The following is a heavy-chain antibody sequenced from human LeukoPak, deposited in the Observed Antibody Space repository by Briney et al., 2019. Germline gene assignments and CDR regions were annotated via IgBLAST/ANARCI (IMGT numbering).Heavy chain of an antibody. Sequence: GRSLRLSCAPSGYSFSDHGITWVRQTPGKWLQWVSTINGLGDNPSYAETAKGRFTVYRDNSKNTVYLQMNRLRAEDTAIYYCAKVSICYGCYFDYWGPGIPVTVSS. CDR2: INGLGDNP. J-gene: IGHJ4*02. V-gene: IGHV3-23*01. D-gene: IGHD3-10*02. CDR3: AKVSICYGCYFDY. CDR1: GYSFSDHG.